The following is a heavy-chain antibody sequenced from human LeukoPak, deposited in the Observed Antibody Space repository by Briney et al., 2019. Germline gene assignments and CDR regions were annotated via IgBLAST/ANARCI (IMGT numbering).Heavy chain of an antibody. CDR3: AKDSGGTYFYYYYYMDV. CDR2: ISAGGATI. Sequence: GGSLRLSCAASGFSFSTYAMSWVRQAPGKGLEWVSAISAGGATIYYADSVKGRFTVSGDNSKNTLYLQMNSLRAEDTAVYYCAKDSGGTYFYYYYYMDVWGKGTTVTVSS. J-gene: IGHJ6*03. CDR1: GFSFSTYA. V-gene: IGHV3-23*01. D-gene: IGHD1-26*01.